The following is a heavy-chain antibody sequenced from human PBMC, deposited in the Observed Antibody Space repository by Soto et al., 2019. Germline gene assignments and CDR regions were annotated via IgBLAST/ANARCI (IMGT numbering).Heavy chain of an antibody. Sequence: GASVKVSCKASGGTFSSYAISWVRQAPGQGLEWMGGIIPIFGTANYAQKFQGRVTITADESTSTAYMELSSLRSEDTAVYYCARSLFRTCISTSCYYPGMDVWGQGTTVTVSS. CDR3: ARSLFRTCISTSCYYPGMDV. CDR1: GGTFSSYA. V-gene: IGHV1-69*13. J-gene: IGHJ6*02. CDR2: IIPIFGTA. D-gene: IGHD2-2*01.